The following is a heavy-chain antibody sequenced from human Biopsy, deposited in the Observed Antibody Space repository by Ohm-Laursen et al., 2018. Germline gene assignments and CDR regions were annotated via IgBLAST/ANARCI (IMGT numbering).Heavy chain of an antibody. CDR3: VRDSTLDY. CDR2: LTWNSANI. CDR1: GFTFDNYA. J-gene: IGHJ4*02. V-gene: IGHV3-9*01. Sequence: SLRLSCTASGFTFDNYAMHWVRQTPGKGLEWVSGLTWNSANIGYADSVKGRFTISRDNARNSLFLEMSSLREEDTGLYHFVRDSTLDYWGQGTLVTVSS.